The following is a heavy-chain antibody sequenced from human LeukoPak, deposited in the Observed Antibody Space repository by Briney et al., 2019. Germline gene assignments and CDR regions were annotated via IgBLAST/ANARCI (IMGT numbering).Heavy chain of an antibody. D-gene: IGHD4-17*01. CDR1: GFTFSGSA. Sequence: GGSLRLSCAASGFTFSGSAMHWVRQASGKGLEWVGRIRSKANSYATAYAASVKGRFTISRDDSKNTAYLQMNSLKTEDTAVYYCRVVSTVTTGTDDAFDIWGQGTMVTVSS. J-gene: IGHJ3*02. CDR3: RVVSTVTTGTDDAFDI. CDR2: IRSKANSYAT. V-gene: IGHV3-73*01.